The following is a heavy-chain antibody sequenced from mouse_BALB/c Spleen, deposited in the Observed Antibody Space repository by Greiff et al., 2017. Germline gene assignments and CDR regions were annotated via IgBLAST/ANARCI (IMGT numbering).Heavy chain of an antibody. CDR3: FKLTGTFDY. CDR2: IDPENGDT. CDR1: GFNIKDYY. V-gene: IGHV14-4*02. Sequence: EVQLQQSGAELVRSGASVKLSCTASGFNIKDYYMHWVKQRPEQGLEWIGWIDPENGDTEYAPKFQGKATMTADTSSNTAYLQLSSLTSEDTAVYYCFKLTGTFDYWGQGTTLTVSS. D-gene: IGHD4-1*01. J-gene: IGHJ2*01.